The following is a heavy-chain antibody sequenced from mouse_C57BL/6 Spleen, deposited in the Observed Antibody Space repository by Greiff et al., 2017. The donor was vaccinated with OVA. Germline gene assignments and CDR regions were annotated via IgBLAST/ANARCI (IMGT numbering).Heavy chain of an antibody. D-gene: IGHD2-5*01. CDR1: GFNIKDDY. CDR2: LDPENGDT. V-gene: IGHV14-4*01. CDR3: TTSYYSNQGYAMDY. Sequence: EVKLQQSGAELVRPGASVKLSCTASGFNIKDDYMHWVKQRPEQGLEWIGWLDPENGDTEYASKFQGKATITADTSSNTAYLQLSSLTSEDTAVYYCTTSYYSNQGYAMDYWGQGTSVTVSS. J-gene: IGHJ4*01.